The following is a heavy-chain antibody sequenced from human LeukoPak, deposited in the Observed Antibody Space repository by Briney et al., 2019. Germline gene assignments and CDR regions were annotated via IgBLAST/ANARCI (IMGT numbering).Heavy chain of an antibody. CDR2: IRYDGTKK. CDR3: AKRHSSGWYDH. Sequence: GGSLRLSCAASGFTFSTYSMNWVRQAPGKGLEWVTFIRYDGTKKYYADSAKGRFTISRDNSKDTLYLQMNSLRAEDTAVYYCAKRHSSGWYDHWGQGTLVTVSS. D-gene: IGHD6-19*01. J-gene: IGHJ5*02. CDR1: GFTFSTYS. V-gene: IGHV3-30*02.